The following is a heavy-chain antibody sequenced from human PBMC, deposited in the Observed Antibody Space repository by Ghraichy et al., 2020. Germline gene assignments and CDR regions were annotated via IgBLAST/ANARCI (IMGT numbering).Heavy chain of an antibody. V-gene: IGHV3-48*01. J-gene: IGHJ6*02. CDR3: ARDCRDFWSGYYGMDV. CDR2: ISSSSSTI. D-gene: IGHD3-3*01. Sequence: GGSLRLSCAASGFTFSSYSMNWVRQAPGKGLEWVSYISSSSSTIYYADSVKGRFTISRDNAKNSLYLQMNSLRAEDTAVYYCARDCRDFWSGYYGMDVWGQGTTVTVSS. CDR1: GFTFSSYS.